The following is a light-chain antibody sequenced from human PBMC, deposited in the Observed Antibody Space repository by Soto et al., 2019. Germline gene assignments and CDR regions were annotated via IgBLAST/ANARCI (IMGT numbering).Light chain of an antibody. CDR1: QSVSSY. CDR3: QQRSNWPPYT. CDR2: DSS. V-gene: IGKV3-11*01. Sequence: EVVLTQSAATLSLSPGERATLFCRASQSVSSYLAWYQQKPGQALRLLIYDSSNRATGIPARFSGSGSGTDSTLTISSLEPEDFAVYYCQQRSNWPPYTFGQGTKLDIK. J-gene: IGKJ2*01.